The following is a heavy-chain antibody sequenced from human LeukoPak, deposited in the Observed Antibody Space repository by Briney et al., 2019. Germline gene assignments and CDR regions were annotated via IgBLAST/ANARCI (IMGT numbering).Heavy chain of an antibody. CDR1: GFTFSVYG. V-gene: IGHV3-33*01. CDR2: IWDDGSNK. Sequence: GGSLRLSCAASGFTFSVYGMHWVRQAPGKRLEWVAVIWDDGSNKYYADSVKGRFTISRDNSKNTLYLQMNSLRADDTAVYSCARASGPFDYWGHGTLVTVSS. J-gene: IGHJ4*01. CDR3: ARASGPFDY. D-gene: IGHD3-10*01.